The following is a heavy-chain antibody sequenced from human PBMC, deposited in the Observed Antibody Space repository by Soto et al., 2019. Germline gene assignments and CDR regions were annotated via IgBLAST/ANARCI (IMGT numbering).Heavy chain of an antibody. D-gene: IGHD3-10*01. V-gene: IGHV3-53*01. J-gene: IGHJ6*02. Sequence: EVQRVESGGGLIQPGGSLRLSCAASGFTVSSNYMSWVRQAPGKGLELVSVIYSGGSTYYADSVKGRFTISRDNSKNTLYLQMNRLRAEDTAVYYCARDTIPPYYSGSGSFYGMDFWCRWTTVRVSS. CDR3: ARDTIPPYYSGSGSFYGMDF. CDR2: IYSGGST. CDR1: GFTVSSNY.